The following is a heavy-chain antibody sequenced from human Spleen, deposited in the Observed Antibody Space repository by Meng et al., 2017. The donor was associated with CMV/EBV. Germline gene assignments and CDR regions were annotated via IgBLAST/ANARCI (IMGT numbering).Heavy chain of an antibody. D-gene: IGHD5-24*01. V-gene: IGHV3-30*02. CDR1: GFTFSSYS. CDR2: IRYDGSDK. J-gene: IGHJ4*02. CDR3: ARAGTSRDGYNSRLLRY. Sequence: GESLKISCAASGFTFSSYSMNWVRQAPGKGLEWVAFIRYDGSDKYYADFVKGRFTISRDNSKNTLYLQMNSLRAEDTAVYYCARAGTSRDGYNSRLLRYWGQGTLVTVSS.